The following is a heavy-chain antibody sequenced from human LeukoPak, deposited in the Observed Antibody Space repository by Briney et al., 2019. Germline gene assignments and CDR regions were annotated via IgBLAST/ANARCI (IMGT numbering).Heavy chain of an antibody. CDR2: ISGSGGST. CDR1: GLTFSSYA. J-gene: IGHJ4*02. CDR3: ATVTIFGVVICYFDY. Sequence: GGSLRLSCAASGLTFSSYAMSWVRQAPGKGLEWVSAISGSGGSTYYADSVKGRFTISRDNSKNTLYLQMNSLRAEDTAVYYCATVTIFGVVICYFDYWGQGTLVTVSS. D-gene: IGHD3-3*01. V-gene: IGHV3-23*01.